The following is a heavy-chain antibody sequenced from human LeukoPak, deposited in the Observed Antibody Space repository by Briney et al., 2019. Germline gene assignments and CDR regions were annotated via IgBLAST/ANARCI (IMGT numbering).Heavy chain of an antibody. CDR3: ARLDIVVVPAAMKYYNWFDP. J-gene: IGHJ5*02. Sequence: SETLSLTCAVFGGSFSDYYWTWIRQPPGKGLEWIGEINHSGSTNYNPSLKSRVTISVDTSKNQFSLKLSSVTAADTAVYYCARLDIVVVPAAMKYYNWFDPWGQGTLVTVSS. V-gene: IGHV4-34*01. CDR1: GGSFSDYY. D-gene: IGHD2-2*01. CDR2: INHSGST.